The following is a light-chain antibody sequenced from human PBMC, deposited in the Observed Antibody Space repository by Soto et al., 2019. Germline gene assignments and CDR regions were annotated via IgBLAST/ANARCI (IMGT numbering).Light chain of an antibody. CDR2: EAT. Sequence: SALTQPASVSGSPGQSITVSCTGTSSDIGASNFVSWYQHLPGRAPKVIIYEATNRPSGVSDRFSGSKAGNTASLTISGLQADDEAEYFCLSYKTDNTFVFGTVTKLTVL. J-gene: IGLJ1*01. CDR1: SSDIGASNF. CDR3: LSYKTDNTFV. V-gene: IGLV2-14*01.